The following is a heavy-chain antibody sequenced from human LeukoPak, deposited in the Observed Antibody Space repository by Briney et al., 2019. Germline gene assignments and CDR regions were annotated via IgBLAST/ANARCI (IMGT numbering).Heavy chain of an antibody. CDR2: IYYSGNT. CDR3: ARLVMTTMLGGFDI. J-gene: IGHJ3*02. CDR1: GGSISSHY. V-gene: IGHV4-59*08. Sequence: PSETLSLTCTVSGGSISSHYWSWIRQPPGKGLEWIGHIYYSGNTNYNPSLKSRDTISVDTSKNQFSLKLSSVTAADTAVYYCARLVMTTMLGGFDIWGQGTMVTVSS. D-gene: IGHD2-21*02.